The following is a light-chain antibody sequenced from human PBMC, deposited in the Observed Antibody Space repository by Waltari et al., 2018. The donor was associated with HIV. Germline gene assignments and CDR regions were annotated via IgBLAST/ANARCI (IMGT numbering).Light chain of an antibody. CDR1: RGIRND. CDR2: AAS. Sequence: DIQMTQFPSSLSASVRDRVTITCRASRGIRNDLGWYQQKSGKAPNRLIYAASSLQIGVPSRFSGRGSGTEFTLTISSLQPEDFATYYCLQHNTYPLTFGGGTKVEIK. CDR3: LQHNTYPLT. J-gene: IGKJ4*01. V-gene: IGKV1-17*01.